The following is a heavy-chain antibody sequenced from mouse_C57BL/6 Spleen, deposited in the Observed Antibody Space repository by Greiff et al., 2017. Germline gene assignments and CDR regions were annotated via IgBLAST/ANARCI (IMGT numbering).Heavy chain of an antibody. V-gene: IGHV1-18*01. CDR1: GYTFTDYN. J-gene: IGHJ2*01. CDR3: ARSRGSSGYGYFDD. D-gene: IGHD3-2*02. Sequence: VQLKQSGPELVKPGASVKIPCKASGYTFTDYNMDWVKQSHGTSLEWIGDINPNNGGTIYNQKFKGKATLTVDKSSSTAYMELRSLTSEDTAVYYCARSRGSSGYGYFDDWGQGTTLTVSS. CDR2: INPNNGGT.